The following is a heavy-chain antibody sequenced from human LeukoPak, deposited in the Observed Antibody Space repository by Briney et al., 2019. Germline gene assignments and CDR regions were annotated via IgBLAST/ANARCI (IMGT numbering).Heavy chain of an antibody. V-gene: IGHV3-30*02. CDR2: IRYDGSNK. CDR1: GFTFSSYG. Sequence: GGSLRLSCAASGFTFSSYGMHWVRQAPGKGLEWVAFIRYDGSNKYYADSVKGRFTISRDNSKNTLYLQMNSLRAEDTAVYYCAKDPQKIAYYFDYWGQGTLVTVSS. J-gene: IGHJ4*02. D-gene: IGHD2-15*01. CDR3: AKDPQKIAYYFDY.